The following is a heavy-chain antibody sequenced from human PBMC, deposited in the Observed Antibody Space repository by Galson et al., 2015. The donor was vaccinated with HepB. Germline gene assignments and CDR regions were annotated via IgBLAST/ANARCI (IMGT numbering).Heavy chain of an antibody. D-gene: IGHD4/OR15-4a*01. V-gene: IGHV4-39*01. CDR3: ARMVELGDYGASFDI. Sequence: SETLSLTCSVSGGSIRSEDYYWGWVRQPPGKGLESIGTMFYSGSTSYNPSFKSRVTISADISRNQLSLTFTSVTAADTATYYCARMVELGDYGASFDIWGQGTMVTVST. CDR1: GGSIRSEDYY. CDR2: MFYSGST. J-gene: IGHJ3*02.